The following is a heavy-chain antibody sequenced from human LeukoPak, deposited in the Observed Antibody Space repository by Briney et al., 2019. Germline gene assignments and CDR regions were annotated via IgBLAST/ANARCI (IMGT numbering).Heavy chain of an antibody. J-gene: IGHJ6*02. Sequence: SGGSLRLSCVASGFTFSSYAMSWVRQAPGKGLEWVSAISGSGGSTYYADSVRGRFTISRDNAKNTLYLQMSGLRVDDTAVYHCACDSPYYGMDVWGQGTTVTVSS. V-gene: IGHV3-23*01. CDR3: ACDSPYYGMDV. CDR2: ISGSGGST. CDR1: GFTFSSYA. D-gene: IGHD2-21*01.